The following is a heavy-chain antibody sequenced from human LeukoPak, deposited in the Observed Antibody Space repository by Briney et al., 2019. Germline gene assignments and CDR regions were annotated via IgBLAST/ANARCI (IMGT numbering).Heavy chain of an antibody. CDR3: AKISSSAESNFDY. CDR1: GFTFSTYA. V-gene: IGHV3-30*02. J-gene: IGHJ4*02. CDR2: IWPDGSKK. Sequence: RGSLRLSCAASGFTFSTYAMHWVRQAPGKGLEWVAFIWPDGSKKYYADSVKGRFAISRENSKNTVYLQMNDLRPEDTALYFCAKISSSAESNFDYWGQGTLLTVSS. D-gene: IGHD6-25*01.